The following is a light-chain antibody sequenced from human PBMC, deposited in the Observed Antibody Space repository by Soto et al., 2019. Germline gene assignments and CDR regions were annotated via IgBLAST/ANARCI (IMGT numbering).Light chain of an antibody. V-gene: IGKV1-12*01. CDR3: QEGNSFPPT. CDR2: SAS. J-gene: IGKJ4*01. Sequence: DIQMTQSPSSVSASIGDRVTISCRASQGIGSWLAWYQQKPGKAPKLLIYSASTLQSGVPSRFSGSGSGTDFTLTISTLQPEDFATYYCQEGNSFPPTFSGGTKVEIK. CDR1: QGIGSW.